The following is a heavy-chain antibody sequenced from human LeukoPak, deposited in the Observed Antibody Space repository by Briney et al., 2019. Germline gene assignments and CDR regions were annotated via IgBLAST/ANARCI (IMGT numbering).Heavy chain of an antibody. Sequence: PSETLSLTCTVSGGSISSYYWSWIRLPPGKGLEWIGYIYTSGSTNYNPSLKSRVTISVDTSKNQFSLKLSSVTAADTAVYYCARHEDYYYMDVWGKGTTVTVSS. CDR3: ARHEDYYYMDV. V-gene: IGHV4-4*09. J-gene: IGHJ6*03. CDR1: GGSISSYY. CDR2: IYTSGST.